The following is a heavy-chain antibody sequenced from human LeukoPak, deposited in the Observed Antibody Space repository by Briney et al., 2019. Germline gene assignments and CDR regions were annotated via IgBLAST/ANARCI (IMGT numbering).Heavy chain of an antibody. CDR2: IYHSGST. Sequence: SETLSLTCAVSGYSISSGYYWGWIRQPPGKGLEWIGSIYHSGSTYYNPSLKSRVTIPVDTSKNQFSLKLSSVTAADTAVYYCARDQLLSYYFVYWGQGTLVTVSS. V-gene: IGHV4-38-2*02. D-gene: IGHD2-2*01. CDR1: GYSISSGYY. J-gene: IGHJ4*02. CDR3: ARDQLLSYYFVY.